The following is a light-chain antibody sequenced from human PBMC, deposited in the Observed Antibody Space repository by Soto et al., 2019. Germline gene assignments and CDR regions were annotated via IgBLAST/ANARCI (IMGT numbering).Light chain of an antibody. CDR3: QHRT. CDR2: KAS. Sequence: DIQMTQSPSTLSASVGDRVTITCRASQSISSWLAWYQQKPGKAPKLLIYKASSLESGVPSRFSGSGSGTEFTLTISSLQPDDFATYYCQHRTFGQGTKLEIK. V-gene: IGKV1-5*03. J-gene: IGKJ2*01. CDR1: QSISSW.